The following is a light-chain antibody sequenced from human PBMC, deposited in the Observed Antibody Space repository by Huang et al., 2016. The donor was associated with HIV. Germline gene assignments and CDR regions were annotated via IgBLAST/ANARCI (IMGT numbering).Light chain of an antibody. Sequence: DIQMTQSPSSLSASVGDRVTITCRARQGISNSLAWYQQKPGKVPRLLIYAASTLQSGVPSRFSGSGSGTDFTLTISSLQPEDVATYYCQKYNSAPWGFGPGTKVDIK. V-gene: IGKV1-27*01. J-gene: IGKJ3*01. CDR3: QKYNSAPWG. CDR1: QGISNS. CDR2: AAS.